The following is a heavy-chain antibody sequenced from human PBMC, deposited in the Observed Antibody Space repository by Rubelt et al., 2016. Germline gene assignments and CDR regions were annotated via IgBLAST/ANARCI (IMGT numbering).Heavy chain of an antibody. D-gene: IGHD1-7*01. V-gene: IGHV1-69*01. Sequence: QVQLVQSGAEVKKPGSSVKVSCKASGGTFSSYAISWVRQAPGQGLEWMGGIIPIFGTANYAQKFQGRVTITADEATSTAYMELSSLRSEDTAVYYCARAVNWNYSDYYYYYGMDVWGQGTTVTVSS. J-gene: IGHJ6*02. CDR1: GGTFSSYA. CDR3: ARAVNWNYSDYYYYYGMDV. CDR2: IIPIFGTA.